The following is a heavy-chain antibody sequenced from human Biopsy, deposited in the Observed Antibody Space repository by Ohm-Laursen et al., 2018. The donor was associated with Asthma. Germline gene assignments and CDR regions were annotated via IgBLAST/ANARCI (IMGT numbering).Heavy chain of an antibody. CDR2: INSVFGTT. CDR3: ARKAGSCISRTCYSLDF. V-gene: IGHV1-69*13. D-gene: IGHD2-2*01. CDR1: GGTFNTYG. J-gene: IGHJ4*02. Sequence: SVKVSCKSPGGTFNTYGIGWVRQAPGQGLEWMGWINSVFGTTTYPQKFQDRVTITADDSTSTVYMELSSLRSEDTAVYYCARKAGSCISRTCYSLDFWGQGTLVTVSS.